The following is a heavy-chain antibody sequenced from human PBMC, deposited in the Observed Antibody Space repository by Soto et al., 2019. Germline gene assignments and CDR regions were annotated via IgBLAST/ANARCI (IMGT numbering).Heavy chain of an antibody. V-gene: IGHV4-59*03. CDR2: IYYSGAT. CDR1: GASISGNY. CDR3: AKAGAYRGPSGGVDY. D-gene: IGHD3-16*01. Sequence: KASETLSLTCNVSGASISGNYWSWIRQPPGKGLEWIGYIYYSGATNYNPSLESRVTISVDTPKSQFSLKLTSVTPADTAVYYCAKAGAYRGPSGGVDYWGRGILVTVS. J-gene: IGHJ4*02.